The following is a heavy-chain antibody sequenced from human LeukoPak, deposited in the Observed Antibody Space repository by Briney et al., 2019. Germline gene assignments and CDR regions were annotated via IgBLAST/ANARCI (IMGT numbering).Heavy chain of an antibody. Sequence: PSETLTLTCTVSGGSFSGYLWSCIRQPPGQGLEFIGYIYYTGATLYFPALESRVTMSVGTSKNQFSLKLSSVTAADTAVYYCARHDPVGYYQHGMDVWGQGTTVTVSS. J-gene: IGHJ6*02. CDR2: IYYTGAT. CDR1: GGSFSGYL. CDR3: ARHDPVGYYQHGMDV. V-gene: IGHV4-59*08. D-gene: IGHD2-15*01.